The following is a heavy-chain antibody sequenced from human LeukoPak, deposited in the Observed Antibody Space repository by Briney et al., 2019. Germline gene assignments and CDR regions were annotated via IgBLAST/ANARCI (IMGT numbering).Heavy chain of an antibody. CDR1: GFTFSSYN. J-gene: IGHJ4*02. Sequence: GGSLRLSCAASGFTFSSYNMNWVRQAPGKGLEWVSYISSTSSAIYYTDSVKGRFTISRDNAKNSLFLQVNSLRAEDTAVYYCAKESTPDCSSTSCRHFDYWGQGTLVTVSS. CDR3: AKESTPDCSSTSCRHFDY. V-gene: IGHV3-48*01. CDR2: ISSTSSAI. D-gene: IGHD2-2*01.